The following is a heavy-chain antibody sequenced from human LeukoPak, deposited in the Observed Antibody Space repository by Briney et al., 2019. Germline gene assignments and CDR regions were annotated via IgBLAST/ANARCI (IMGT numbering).Heavy chain of an antibody. J-gene: IGHJ4*02. CDR3: ARGSAVAGTGDY. CDR2: IKSDGGVT. D-gene: IGHD6-19*01. V-gene: IGHV3-74*01. Sequence: GGSLRLSCAASGFTFSSYWMHWVRQAPGKGLVWVSRIKSDGGVTSYADSVKGRFTISRDNAKNTLYLQMNSLRAEDTAVYYCARGSAVAGTGDYWGQGTLVTVSS. CDR1: GFTFSSYW.